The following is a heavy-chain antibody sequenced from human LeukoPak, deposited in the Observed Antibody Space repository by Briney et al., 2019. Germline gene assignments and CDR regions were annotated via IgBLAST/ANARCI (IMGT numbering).Heavy chain of an antibody. V-gene: IGHV3-53*01. CDR1: GLSVRGSY. J-gene: IGHJ4*02. D-gene: IGHD6-13*01. CDR2: IYSGDRT. CDR3: TRDLTGTTWSENDY. Sequence: GGSLRLSCEVSGLSVRGSYMSWVRQAPGKGLEWVSVIYSGDRTYYADSVKGRSTISRDTSKNTLYLQMNNLRADDTAMYYCTRDLTGTTWSENDYWGQGTLVTISS.